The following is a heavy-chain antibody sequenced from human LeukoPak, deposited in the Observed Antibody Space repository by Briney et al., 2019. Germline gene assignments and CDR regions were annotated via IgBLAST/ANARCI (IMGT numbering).Heavy chain of an antibody. J-gene: IGHJ4*02. CDR1: GFTFSSYA. CDR2: ISGSGGST. CDR3: AGSYCGGDCYSGPIDY. V-gene: IGHV3-23*01. D-gene: IGHD2-21*02. Sequence: PGGSLRLSCAASGFTFSSYAMSWVRQAPGKGLEWVSAISGSGGSTYYADSVKGRFTISRDNSKNTLYLQMNSLRAEDTAVYYCAGSYCGGDCYSGPIDYWVQGTLVTVSS.